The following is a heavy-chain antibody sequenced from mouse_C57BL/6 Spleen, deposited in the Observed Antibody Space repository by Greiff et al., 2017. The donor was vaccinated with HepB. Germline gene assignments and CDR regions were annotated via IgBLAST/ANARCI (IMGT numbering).Heavy chain of an antibody. CDR2: IYPGSGST. D-gene: IGHD1-1*01. V-gene: IGHV1-55*01. Sequence: VQLQESGAELVKPGASVKMSCKASGYTFTSYWITWVKQRPGQGLEWIGDIYPGSGSTNYNEKFKSKATLTVDTSSSTAYMQLSSLTSEDSAFYYCARSSTTVVDYWGQGTSVTVSS. CDR3: ARSSTTVVDY. J-gene: IGHJ4*01. CDR1: GYTFTSYW.